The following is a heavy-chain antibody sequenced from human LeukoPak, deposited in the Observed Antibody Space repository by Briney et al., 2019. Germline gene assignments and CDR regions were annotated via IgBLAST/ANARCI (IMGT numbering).Heavy chain of an antibody. J-gene: IGHJ6*02. Sequence: SETLSLTCSVSGGSISSGGYYWSWIRQHPSKGLEWIGYIFYSGTTYYNPSLKSRVTISVDRSKNQFSLKLSSVTAADTAVYYCARDEMSYGMDVWGQGTTVTVSS. V-gene: IGHV4-31*03. CDR1: GGSISSGGYY. CDR3: ARDEMSYGMDV. CDR2: IFYSGTT.